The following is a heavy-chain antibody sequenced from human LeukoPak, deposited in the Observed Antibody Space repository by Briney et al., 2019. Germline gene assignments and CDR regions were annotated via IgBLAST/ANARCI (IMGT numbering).Heavy chain of an antibody. D-gene: IGHD3-22*01. CDR2: ISRNSGSI. Sequence: GGSLRLSCAASGFTFSSYEMNWVRQAPGKGLEWVSGISRNSGSIGYADSVKGRFTISRDNAKNTLYLQMNSLRAEDTAVYYCAKADTYYYDSSGYYWGYFDYWGQGTLVTVSS. V-gene: IGHV3-48*03. CDR3: AKADTYYYDSSGYYWGYFDY. CDR1: GFTFSSYE. J-gene: IGHJ4*02.